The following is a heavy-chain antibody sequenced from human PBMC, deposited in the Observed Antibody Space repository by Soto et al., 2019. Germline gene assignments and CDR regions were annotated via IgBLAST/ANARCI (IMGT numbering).Heavy chain of an antibody. J-gene: IGHJ6*02. CDR2: IDPSDSYT. CDR3: ARPLSTYSGCDTDNYYYYGMDV. D-gene: IGHD5-12*01. V-gene: IGHV5-10-1*01. CDR1: GYSFTSYW. Sequence: PGESLKISCKGSGYSFTSYWISWVRQMPGKGLEWMGRIDPSDSYTNYSPSFQGHVTISADKSISTAYLQWSSLKASDTAMYYCARPLSTYSGCDTDNYYYYGMDVWGQGTTVTVSS.